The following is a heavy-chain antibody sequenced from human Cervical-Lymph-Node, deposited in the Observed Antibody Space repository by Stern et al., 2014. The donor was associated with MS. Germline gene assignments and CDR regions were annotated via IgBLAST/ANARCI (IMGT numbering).Heavy chain of an antibody. V-gene: IGHV3-9*01. Sequence: VQLGQSGGGLVQPGRSLRLSCAASGFTFDDYAMHWVRQAPGKGLEWVSGISWNSGSIGYADSVKGRFTISRDNAKNSLYLQMNSLRAEDTALYYCAKDMMGYYYGMDVWGQGTTVTVSS. CDR2: ISWNSGSI. CDR3: AKDMMGYYYGMDV. D-gene: IGHD5-24*01. J-gene: IGHJ6*02. CDR1: GFTFDDYA.